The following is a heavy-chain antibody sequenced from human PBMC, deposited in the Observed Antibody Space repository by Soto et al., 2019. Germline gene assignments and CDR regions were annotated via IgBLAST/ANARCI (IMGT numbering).Heavy chain of an antibody. Sequence: VQLQESGPGLVQPSQTLSLSCSVSGYSVSSGGYYWSWIRQHPGKGLEWIGYIYYTGDTSYNPSLMGRVQMSIDTSKHQFSLKLSSVTAADTAVYFCARENCYDSCGHYFVEFWGQGILVTVSS. CDR3: ARENCYDSCGHYFVEF. V-gene: IGHV4-31*03. J-gene: IGHJ4*02. CDR1: GYSVSSGGYY. D-gene: IGHD3-10*01. CDR2: IYYTGDT.